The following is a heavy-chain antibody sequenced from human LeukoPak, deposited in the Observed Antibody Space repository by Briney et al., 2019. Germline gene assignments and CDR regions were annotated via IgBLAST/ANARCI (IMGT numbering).Heavy chain of an antibody. CDR2: ISAYNGNK. D-gene: IGHD3-3*01. CDR3: ARRDDFWSGYYGVDY. Sequence: GASVKVSCKSSGYTFTSYGISWVRQAPGQGLEWMGWISAYNGNKNYAQKLQGRVSMTTDTSTSTAYMELRSLRSDDTAVYYCARRDDFWSGYYGVDYWGQGTLVTVSS. J-gene: IGHJ4*02. CDR1: GYTFTSYG. V-gene: IGHV1-18*01.